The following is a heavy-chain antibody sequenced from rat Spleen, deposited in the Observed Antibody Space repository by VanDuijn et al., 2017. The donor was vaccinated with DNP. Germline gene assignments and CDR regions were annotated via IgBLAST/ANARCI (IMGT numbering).Heavy chain of an antibody. D-gene: IGHD1-1*01. CDR1: EFTFNNYW. V-gene: IGHV5-31*01. CDR3: ARGSTTVDYWNFDF. Sequence: EVQLVESGGDLVRPGRSLKLSCVASEFTFNNYWMAWIRQVPGKGLEWVASITSSGGSTYYPDSVKGRFTISRDNAKNTPYLQMNSLRSEDTATYHCARGSTTVDYWNFDFWGPGTMVTVSS. CDR2: ITSSGGST. J-gene: IGHJ1*01.